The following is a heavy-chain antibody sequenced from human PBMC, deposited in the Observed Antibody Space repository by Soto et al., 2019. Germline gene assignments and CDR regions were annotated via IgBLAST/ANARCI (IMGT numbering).Heavy chain of an antibody. CDR2: IYCDHDE. D-gene: IGHD3-10*01. J-gene: IGHJ4*02. V-gene: IGHV2-5*02. CDR3: AHYRNLITEAAQVGDFAS. CDR1: GFSLTTAGVG. Sequence: QINLKESGPALLKPTQTLTLTCSFSGFSLTTAGVGVGWVRRSPGEALEWLALIYCDHDERYSPSLKHRLTITTALHKQHVVLIMTTLARIDTATYYCAHYRNLITEAAQVGDFASWGQGTLVTVSS.